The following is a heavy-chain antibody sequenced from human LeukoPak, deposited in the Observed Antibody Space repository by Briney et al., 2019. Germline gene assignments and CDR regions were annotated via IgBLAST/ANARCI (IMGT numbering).Heavy chain of an antibody. Sequence: GGSLRLSCAASGFTFSSYWMSSVRQPPGKGLEWVANIKQDGSEKYYVDSVKGRFTISRDNAKNSLFLQMNSLRAEDTAVYYCARDRYSYGSGSFYAFDIWGQGTMVTVSS. CDR3: ARDRYSYGSGSFYAFDI. D-gene: IGHD3-10*01. V-gene: IGHV3-7*01. CDR2: IKQDGSEK. CDR1: GFTFSSYW. J-gene: IGHJ3*02.